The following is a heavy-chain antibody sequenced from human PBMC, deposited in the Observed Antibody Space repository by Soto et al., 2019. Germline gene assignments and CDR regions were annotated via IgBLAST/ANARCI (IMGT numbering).Heavy chain of an antibody. J-gene: IGHJ3*02. CDR3: ARTGYSYANDAFDI. V-gene: IGHV4-34*01. CDR2: INHSGST. Sequence: SETLSLTCAVYGGSFSGYYWSWIRQPPGKGLEWIGEINHSGSTDYNPSLKSRVTISVDTSKNQFSLKLSSVTAADTAVYYCARTGYSYANDAFDIWGQGTMVTVSS. D-gene: IGHD5-18*01. CDR1: GGSFSGYY.